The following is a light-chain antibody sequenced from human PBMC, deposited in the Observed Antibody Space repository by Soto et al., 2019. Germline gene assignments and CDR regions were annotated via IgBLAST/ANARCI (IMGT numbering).Light chain of an antibody. CDR2: DAS. V-gene: IGKV3-11*01. Sequence: EIVLTQSPATLSLSPGERATLSCRASQSVSSYLAWYQQKPGQAPRLLIYDASNKATGIPARFSGSGSGTDFTLTISSLEPEDFAVYYCLHRSNPWTFGQGTKVEIK. CDR3: LHRSNPWT. CDR1: QSVSSY. J-gene: IGKJ1*01.